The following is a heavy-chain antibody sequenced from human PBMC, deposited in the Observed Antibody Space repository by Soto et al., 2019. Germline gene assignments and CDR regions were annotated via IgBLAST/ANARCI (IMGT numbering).Heavy chain of an antibody. D-gene: IGHD6-19*01. V-gene: IGHV3-21*01. Sequence: ESGGGLVKPGGSLRLSCAASGFTFSNYSMTWVRQAPGKGLEWVSAISSESTKISYADSVKGRFTISRDNAHSSVFLLMRSLRADDTAVYYCAKVWDQWLLEIDYWGQGSLVTVAS. CDR3: AKVWDQWLLEIDY. CDR1: GFTFSNYS. CDR2: ISSESTKI. J-gene: IGHJ4*02.